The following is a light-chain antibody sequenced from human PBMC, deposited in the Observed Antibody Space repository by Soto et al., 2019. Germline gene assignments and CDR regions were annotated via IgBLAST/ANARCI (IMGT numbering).Light chain of an antibody. CDR1: SSDVGYYNY. Sequence: QSALTQPASVSGSPGQSIAISCTGTSSDVGYYNYVSWYQQHPGKAPKVMIYDVNKRPSGVSDRFSGSKSGNTASLTISGLQAEDEADYYCSSYTSSSTYVFGTGTKVTVL. V-gene: IGLV2-14*01. J-gene: IGLJ1*01. CDR2: DVN. CDR3: SSYTSSSTYV.